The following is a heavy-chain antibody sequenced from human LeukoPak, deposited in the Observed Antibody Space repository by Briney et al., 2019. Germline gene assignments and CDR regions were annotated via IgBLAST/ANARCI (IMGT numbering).Heavy chain of an antibody. V-gene: IGHV4-34*01. Sequence: SETLSLTCAVYGGSFSGYYWSWIRQPPGKGLEWIGEIDNNGITNYNPSLKSRVTISVDTSKNQFSLKLSSVTAADTAVYYCARGKGFDPWGQGTLVTVSS. J-gene: IGHJ5*02. CDR3: ARGKGFDP. CDR1: GGSFSGYY. CDR2: IDNNGIT.